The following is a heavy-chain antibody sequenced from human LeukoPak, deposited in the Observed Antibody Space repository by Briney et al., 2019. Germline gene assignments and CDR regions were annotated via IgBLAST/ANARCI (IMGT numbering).Heavy chain of an antibody. CDR1: GGTFSSHA. D-gene: IGHD2-21*02. CDR3: TRVEAYCGGDCSFDY. J-gene: IGHJ4*02. Sequence: SVKVSCKASGGTFSSHAISWVRQAPGQGLEWMGRIIPIFGRANYAQKFQGRVTITADESTSTAYMKLSSLRSEDTAVYYCTRVEAYCGGDCSFDYWGQGTLVTVS. CDR2: IIPIFGRA. V-gene: IGHV1-69*15.